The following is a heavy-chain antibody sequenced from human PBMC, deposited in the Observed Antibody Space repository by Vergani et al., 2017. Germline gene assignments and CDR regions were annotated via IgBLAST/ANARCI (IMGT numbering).Heavy chain of an antibody. CDR3: ASHNYGDYGNWFDP. CDR2: IWYDGSNK. CDR1: GFTFSSYG. Sequence: QVQLVESGGGVVQPGRSLRLSCAASGFTFSSYGMHWVRQAPGKGLEWVAVIWYDGSNKYYADSVKGRLTISRDNSKNTLYLQMNSLRAEDTAVYYCASHNYGDYGNWFDPWGQGTLVTVSS. J-gene: IGHJ5*02. D-gene: IGHD4-17*01. V-gene: IGHV3-33*01.